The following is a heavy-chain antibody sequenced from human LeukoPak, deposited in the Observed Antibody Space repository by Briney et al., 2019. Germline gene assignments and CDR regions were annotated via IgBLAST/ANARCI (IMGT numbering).Heavy chain of an antibody. D-gene: IGHD3-22*01. CDR2: ISSSSSTI. CDR3: VVTMIVVPRVPSTFDY. V-gene: IGHV3-48*04. CDR1: GFTFSSYS. J-gene: IGHJ4*02. Sequence: GGSLRLSCAASGFTFSSYSMNWVRQAPGKGLEWVSYISSSSSTIYYADSVKGRFTISRDNAKNSLYLQMNSLRAEDTAVYYCVVTMIVVPRVPSTFDYWGQGTLVTVSS.